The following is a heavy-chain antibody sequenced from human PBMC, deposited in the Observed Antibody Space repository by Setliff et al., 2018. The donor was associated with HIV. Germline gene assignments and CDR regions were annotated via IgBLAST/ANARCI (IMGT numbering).Heavy chain of an antibody. V-gene: IGHV3-74*01. D-gene: IGHD1-26*01. CDR2: INSDGSGT. CDR1: GYNFGVYW. Sequence: LRLSCAASGYNFGVYWMHWVRQVPGKGLVWVSHINSDGSGTKYADSVKGRFTMSRDNAKNTLYLQMNSLRAEDTALYFCARDRGRPDSFDIWGQGTMVT. J-gene: IGHJ3*02. CDR3: ARDRGRPDSFDI.